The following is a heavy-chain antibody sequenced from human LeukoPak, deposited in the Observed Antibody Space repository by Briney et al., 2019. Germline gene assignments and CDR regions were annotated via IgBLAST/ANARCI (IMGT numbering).Heavy chain of an antibody. CDR2: INSDGSST. Sequence: PGGSLRLSCAASGFTFSSYWMHWVRQAPGKGLVWVSRINSDGSSTSYADSVKGRFTISRDNAKNTLYLQMNSLRAEDTAVYYCARDVPSYYYGSGSYPNPMDVWGQGTTVTVSS. CDR1: GFTFSSYW. J-gene: IGHJ6*02. D-gene: IGHD3-10*01. V-gene: IGHV3-74*01. CDR3: ARDVPSYYYGSGSYPNPMDV.